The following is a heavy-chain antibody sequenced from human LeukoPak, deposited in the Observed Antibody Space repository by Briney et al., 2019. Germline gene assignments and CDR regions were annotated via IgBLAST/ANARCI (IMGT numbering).Heavy chain of an antibody. D-gene: IGHD5-12*01. CDR3: ARLYGGNEDFDY. Sequence: ASETLSLTCTVSDEVITSNNWWSWIRQPPGKGLEWIGYIYHSGSTYYNPSLKSRVTISVDRSKNQFSLKLSSVTAADTAVYYCARLYGGNEDFDYWGQGTLVTVSS. J-gene: IGHJ4*02. V-gene: IGHV4-28*01. CDR1: DEVITSNNW. CDR2: IYHSGST.